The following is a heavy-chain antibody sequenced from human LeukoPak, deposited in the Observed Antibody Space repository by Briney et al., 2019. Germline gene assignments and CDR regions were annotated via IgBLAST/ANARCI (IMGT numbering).Heavy chain of an antibody. Sequence: SGPTLVKPTQTLTLTCTFSGFSLSTSGVGVGWIRQPPGRALEWLALFYWSDDKRYSPSLKSRLTITKDTSKNQVVLTMTNMDPVDTATYYCAHQPGARGVCYFDYWGQGTLVTVSS. D-gene: IGHD3-10*01. CDR2: FYWSDDK. CDR3: AHQPGARGVCYFDY. V-gene: IGHV2-5*01. J-gene: IGHJ4*02. CDR1: GFSLSTSGVG.